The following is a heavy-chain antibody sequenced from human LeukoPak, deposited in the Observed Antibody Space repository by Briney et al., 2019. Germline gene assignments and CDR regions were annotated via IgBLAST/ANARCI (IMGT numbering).Heavy chain of an antibody. Sequence: GGSLRLSCSAYGFTFSSYAMHWVRQAPGKGLEYVSAISSNGGSTYYADSVKGRFTISRDNSKNTLYLQMSSLRAEDTAVYYCVKVGYSYGWGPFDYWGQGTLVTVSS. J-gene: IGHJ4*02. D-gene: IGHD5-18*01. V-gene: IGHV3-64D*06. CDR2: ISSNGGST. CDR3: VKVGYSYGWGPFDY. CDR1: GFTFSSYA.